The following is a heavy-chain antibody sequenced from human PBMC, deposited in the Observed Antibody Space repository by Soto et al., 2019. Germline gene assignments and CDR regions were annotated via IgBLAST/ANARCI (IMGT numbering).Heavy chain of an antibody. CDR2: LSGSGATT. CDR1: GFTFSSHA. J-gene: IGHJ6*02. V-gene: IGHV3-23*01. D-gene: IGHD4-17*01. Sequence: EVKLLESGGTLEQPGGSLTLSCAASGFTFSSHAMSWVRQAPGKGLEWVSALSGSGATTYYADSVKGRFTVSRDNSKNTLYLQMNSLRAEDTAVYYCAKPTPTASNTYYYYYGLDAWGQGTGVTVSS. CDR3: AKPTPTASNTYYYYYGLDA.